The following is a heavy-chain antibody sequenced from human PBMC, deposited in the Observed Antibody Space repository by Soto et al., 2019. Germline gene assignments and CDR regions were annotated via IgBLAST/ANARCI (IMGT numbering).Heavy chain of an antibody. CDR2: IRDSDSGGST. CDR1: VFTFSNSA. J-gene: IGHJ4*02. CDR3: AKVRVGIDVDFEY. Sequence: PVGSLRLSCASSVFTFSNSAMTCVRHAPAKGLEWVSTIRDSDSGGSTFYADSVKGRFTISRDDSKNTLYLQMSSLRAEDTAMYYCAKVRVGIDVDFEYWGQGALVSVSS. V-gene: IGHV3-23*01. D-gene: IGHD2-21*01.